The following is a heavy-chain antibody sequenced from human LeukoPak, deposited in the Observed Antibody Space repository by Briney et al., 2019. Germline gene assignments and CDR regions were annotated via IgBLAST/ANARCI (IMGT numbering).Heavy chain of an antibody. CDR1: GFTFDDYA. CDR3: AKDIGDGYCSSTSCFFDY. CDR2: ISWNSGSI. D-gene: IGHD2-2*01. J-gene: IGHJ4*02. Sequence: PGRSLRLSCAAPGFTFDDYAMHSVRQAPGKGLEWVSGISWNSGSIGYADSVKGRFTISRDNAKNSLYLQMNSLRAEDTALYYCAKDIGDGYCSSTSCFFDYWGQGTLVTVSS. V-gene: IGHV3-9*01.